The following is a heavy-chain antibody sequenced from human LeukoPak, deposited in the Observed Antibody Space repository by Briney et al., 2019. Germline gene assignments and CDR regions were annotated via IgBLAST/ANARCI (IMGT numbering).Heavy chain of an antibody. Sequence: GRSLRLSCAATGFTFSHFGMHWVRQAPGKGLEWVAVIWYNGRNQYYRDSVKGRFTISRDNFKNTLHLQMNSLRIEDTAMYYCVREGTSGNGDGYNSYDYWGQGTLVTVSS. D-gene: IGHD5-24*01. V-gene: IGHV3-33*01. CDR3: VREGTSGNGDGYNSYDY. J-gene: IGHJ4*02. CDR1: GFTFSHFG. CDR2: IWYNGRNQ.